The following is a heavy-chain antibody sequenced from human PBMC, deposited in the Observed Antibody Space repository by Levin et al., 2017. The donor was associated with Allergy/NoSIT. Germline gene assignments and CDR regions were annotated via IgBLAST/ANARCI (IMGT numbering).Heavy chain of an antibody. CDR1: GDSLSSYY. V-gene: IGHV4-59*01. J-gene: IGHJ3*02. Sequence: KAGGSLRLSCAVSGDSLSSYYWSWIRQRPGSGLEWIGYIYYSGSTTYNPSLKSRVTMSVDTSKNQFSLRLTSVATADTAVYYCARVTSVLRYFDWVSDAFDIWGQGTMVTVSS. CDR3: ARVTSVLRYFDWVSDAFDI. CDR2: IYYSGST. D-gene: IGHD3-9*01.